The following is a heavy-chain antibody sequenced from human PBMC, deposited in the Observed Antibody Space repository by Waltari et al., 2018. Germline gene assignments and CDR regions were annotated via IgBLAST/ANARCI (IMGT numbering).Heavy chain of an antibody. CDR1: GGSISSYY. CDR2: IYYSGST. Sequence: QVQLQESGPGLVKPSETLSLTCTVSGGSISSYYWSWIRQPPGKGLEWIGYIYYSGSTNYHPSLKSRVTISVDTSKNQFSLKLSSVTAADTAVYYCARGPGGNSYYYYYMDVWGKGTTVTVSS. D-gene: IGHD2-21*02. J-gene: IGHJ6*03. V-gene: IGHV4-59*01. CDR3: ARGPGGNSYYYYYMDV.